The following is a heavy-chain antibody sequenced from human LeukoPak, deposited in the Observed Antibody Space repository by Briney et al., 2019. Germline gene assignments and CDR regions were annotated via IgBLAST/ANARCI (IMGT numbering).Heavy chain of an antibody. Sequence: SETLSLTCTVSGYSISSGYYWGWIRQPPGKGLEWIGSIYHSGSTYYNPSLKSRVTISVDTSKNQFSLKLSSVTAADTAVYYCARERPGIAAHWGQGTLVTVSS. CDR1: GYSISSGYY. CDR3: ARERPGIAAH. V-gene: IGHV4-38-2*02. CDR2: IYHSGST. D-gene: IGHD6-13*01. J-gene: IGHJ4*02.